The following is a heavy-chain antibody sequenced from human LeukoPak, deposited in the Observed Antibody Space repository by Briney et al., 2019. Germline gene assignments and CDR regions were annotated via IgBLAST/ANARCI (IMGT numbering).Heavy chain of an antibody. V-gene: IGHV4-59*01. Sequence: PSETLSLTCTVSGGSISSYYWSWIRQPPGKGLEWIGYIYYSGSTNYNPSLKSRVTISVDTSKNQFSLKLSSVTAADTAVYYCARDNPMVDTQLWTGSGMDVWGQGTTVTVSS. CDR2: IYYSGST. CDR1: GGSISSYY. CDR3: ARDNPMVDTQLWTGSGMDV. D-gene: IGHD5-18*01. J-gene: IGHJ6*02.